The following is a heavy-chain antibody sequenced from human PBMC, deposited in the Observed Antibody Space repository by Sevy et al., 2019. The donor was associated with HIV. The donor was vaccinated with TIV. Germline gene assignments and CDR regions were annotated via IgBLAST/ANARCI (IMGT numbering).Heavy chain of an antibody. D-gene: IGHD3-22*01. CDR3: AKARGGYRNYYYYGLDV. Sequence: GGSLRLSCAASGVTVDDSGMHWVRQVPGKGLEWVSGISRNSASIGYADSVKGRFTISRDNVNNSLYLQMNSLRPEDTALYYCAKARGGYRNYYYYGLDVWGQGTTVTVSS. V-gene: IGHV3-9*01. CDR2: ISRNSASI. CDR1: GVTVDDSG. J-gene: IGHJ6*02.